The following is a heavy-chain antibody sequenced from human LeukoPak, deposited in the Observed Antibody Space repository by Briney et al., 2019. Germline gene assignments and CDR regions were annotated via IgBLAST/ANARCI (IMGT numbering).Heavy chain of an antibody. J-gene: IGHJ6*03. D-gene: IGHD5-18*01. CDR3: ARGDGYGTVTSYYFYFDV. CDR1: RFTFSSYA. Sequence: GGSLRLSCEASRFTFSSYAMHWVRQTPGKGMEWVSVISYDGSFQNYADSVKGRFTISRDNSRNTLYLQLNSLRDDDTAVYYCARGDGYGTVTSYYFYFDVWGKGTTVIISS. CDR2: ISYDGSFQ. V-gene: IGHV3-30*04.